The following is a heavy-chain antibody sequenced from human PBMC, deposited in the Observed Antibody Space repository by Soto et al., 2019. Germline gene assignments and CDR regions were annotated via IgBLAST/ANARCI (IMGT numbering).Heavy chain of an antibody. Sequence: QVQLVESGGGVVQPGKSLTLSCAASGFTFTNYGMHWVRQAPGKGLEWVAVIAFHGRNKYYADSVKGRITSSRDNSKNTVYLQMYSLRPEDTAVYYCAKGYCGGDCSSRGTAFDSWGQGTLVTVSS. CDR1: GFTFTNYG. D-gene: IGHD2-21*02. CDR2: IAFHGRNK. V-gene: IGHV3-30*18. CDR3: AKGYCGGDCSSRGTAFDS. J-gene: IGHJ4*02.